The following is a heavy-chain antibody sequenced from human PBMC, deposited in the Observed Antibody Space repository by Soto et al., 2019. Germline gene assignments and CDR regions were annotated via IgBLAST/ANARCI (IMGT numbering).Heavy chain of an antibody. CDR3: ATLITVFGLLIPPFDP. CDR2: INHTGGT. Sequence: TLSLTCAVYGGSVNGSYWNWFRQPPGKGLEWIGEINHTGGTHHNPSLKSRVTMSVDTSKTQFSLRLSSVTAADTAIYYCATLITVFGLLIPPFDPWGQGTLVTVSS. V-gene: IGHV4-34*01. CDR1: GGSVNGSY. D-gene: IGHD3-3*01. J-gene: IGHJ5*02.